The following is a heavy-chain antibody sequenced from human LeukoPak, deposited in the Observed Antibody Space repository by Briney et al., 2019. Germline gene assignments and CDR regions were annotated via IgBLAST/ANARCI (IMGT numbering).Heavy chain of an antibody. CDR2: ISAYNGNT. D-gene: IGHD2-21*02. CDR1: GYTFTSYG. V-gene: IGHV1-18*01. Sequence: AASVKVSCKASGYTFTSYGISWVRQAPGQGLEWMGWISAYNGNTNYAQKLQGRVTMTTDTSTSTAYMELRSLRSDDTAVYYCARDSAYCGGDCYSTPVPKSDYWGQGTLVTVSS. CDR3: ARDSAYCGGDCYSTPVPKSDY. J-gene: IGHJ4*02.